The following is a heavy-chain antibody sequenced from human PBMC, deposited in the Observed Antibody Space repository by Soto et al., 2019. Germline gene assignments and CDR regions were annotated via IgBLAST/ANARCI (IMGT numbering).Heavy chain of an antibody. CDR2: ISYDGSNK. CDR3: AKVSRLYQLLLSYFGY. CDR1: GFTFSSYG. Sequence: PGGSLRLSCAASGFTFSSYGMHWVRQAPGKGLEWVAVISYDGSNKYYADSVKGRFTISRDNSKNTLYLQMNSLRAEDTAVYYCAKVSRLYQLLLSYFGYWGQGTLVTVSS. J-gene: IGHJ4*02. D-gene: IGHD2-2*01. V-gene: IGHV3-30*18.